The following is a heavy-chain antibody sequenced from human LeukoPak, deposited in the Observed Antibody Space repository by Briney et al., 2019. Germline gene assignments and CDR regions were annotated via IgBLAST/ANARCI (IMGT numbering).Heavy chain of an antibody. CDR3: ARDGRARFGETFYYYYYYMDV. J-gene: IGHJ6*03. CDR2: ISSSTSYI. Sequence: GGSLRLSCAASGFTFSRYSMNWVRQAPGKGLEWVSSISSSTSYIYYADSMKGRFTISRDNAKNSPYLQMNSLRAEDTAVYYCARDGRARFGETFYYYYYYMDVSGKGTTVTVSS. CDR1: GFTFSRYS. V-gene: IGHV3-21*01. D-gene: IGHD3-10*01.